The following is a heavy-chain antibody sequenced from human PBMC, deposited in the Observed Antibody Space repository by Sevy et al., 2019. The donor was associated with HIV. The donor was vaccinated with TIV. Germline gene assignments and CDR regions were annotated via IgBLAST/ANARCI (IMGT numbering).Heavy chain of an antibody. CDR3: ARERGTYYDTSGYPYLLEAGFDY. J-gene: IGHJ4*02. CDR1: GFPFNYYA. CDR2: INSDSDTM. V-gene: IGHV3-48*02. D-gene: IGHD3-22*01. Sequence: GGSLRLSCVASGFPFNYYAMNWVRQAPGKGLEWILYINSDSDTMYYGDSVKGRFTISRDNGKNSLYLQMNSLRDEDTAVYYCARERGTYYDTSGYPYLLEAGFDYWGQGTLVTVSS.